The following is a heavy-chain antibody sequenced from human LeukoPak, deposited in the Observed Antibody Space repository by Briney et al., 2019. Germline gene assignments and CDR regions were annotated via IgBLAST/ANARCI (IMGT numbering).Heavy chain of an antibody. CDR3: ARVWCSGGSCFGFDP. D-gene: IGHD2-15*01. Sequence: ASVKVSCKASGGTFSSYAISWVRQAPGQGLEWMGWINPNSGGTNYAQKFQGRVTMTRDTSISTAYMELSRLRSDDTAVYYCARVWCSGGSCFGFDPWGQGTLVTVSS. J-gene: IGHJ5*02. V-gene: IGHV1-2*02. CDR2: INPNSGGT. CDR1: GGTFSSYA.